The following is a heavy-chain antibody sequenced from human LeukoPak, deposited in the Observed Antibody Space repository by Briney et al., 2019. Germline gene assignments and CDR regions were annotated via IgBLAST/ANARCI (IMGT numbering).Heavy chain of an antibody. V-gene: IGHV4-31*03. CDR3: ARGRFLEWLLPDAFDI. CDR1: GGSISSGGYY. J-gene: IGHJ3*02. Sequence: SQTLSLTCTVSGGSISSGGYYWSWIRQHPGKGLEWIGYIYYSGSTYYSPSLKSRVTISVDTSKNQFSLKLSSVTAADTAVYYCARGRFLEWLLPDAFDIWGQGTMVTVSS. D-gene: IGHD3-3*01. CDR2: IYYSGST.